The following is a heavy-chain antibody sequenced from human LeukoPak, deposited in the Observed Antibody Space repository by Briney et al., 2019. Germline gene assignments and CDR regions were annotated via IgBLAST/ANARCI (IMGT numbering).Heavy chain of an antibody. CDR2: ITTGDGNT. Sequence: GRSLRLSCAASGFTFSSFALSWVRQAPGKGLKWVSTITTGDGNTYYADSVKGRFTVSRDDSKNTLYLQMNSLRAEDTAVYYCAKDGGLWVSAHWGDSWGRGTLVTVSS. CDR3: AKDGGLWVSAHWGDS. D-gene: IGHD7-27*01. V-gene: IGHV3-23*01. CDR1: GFTFSSFA. J-gene: IGHJ4*02.